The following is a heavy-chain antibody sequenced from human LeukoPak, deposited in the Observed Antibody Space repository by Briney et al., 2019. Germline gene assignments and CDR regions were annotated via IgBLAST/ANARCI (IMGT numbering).Heavy chain of an antibody. CDR3: AREKNYGRPQNAFDI. Sequence: SETLSLTCTVSGGSISGFYWSWIRQPPGKGLEWIGFIYYSGSTNYNPSVKSRVTISVDTSKNQFSLKLTSVTAADTAVYYCAREKNYGRPQNAFDIWGQGTMVTVSS. V-gene: IGHV4-59*01. J-gene: IGHJ3*02. CDR1: GGSISGFY. D-gene: IGHD1-7*01. CDR2: IYYSGST.